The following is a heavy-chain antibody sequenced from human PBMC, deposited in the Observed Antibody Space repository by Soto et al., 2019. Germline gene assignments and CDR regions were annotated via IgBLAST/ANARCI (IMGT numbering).Heavy chain of an antibody. V-gene: IGHV4-61*01. Sequence: QVQLQESGPGLVKPSETLSLTCTVSGGSVSSGSYYWSWIRQPPGKGLEWIGYIYYSGSTNYNPSHKRRVTISVATSKNQFSLTLSSVTAADTAVYYCARGIEGWYQGRYYYGMDVWGQGTTVTVSS. J-gene: IGHJ6*02. CDR3: ARGIEGWYQGRYYYGMDV. CDR1: GGSVSSGSYY. CDR2: IYYSGST. D-gene: IGHD6-19*01.